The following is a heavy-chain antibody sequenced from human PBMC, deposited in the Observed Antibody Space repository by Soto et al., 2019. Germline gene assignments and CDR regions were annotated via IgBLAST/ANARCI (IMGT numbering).Heavy chain of an antibody. Sequence: EVQLVESGGTLVQPGGSLKLSCAASGFIFSGSALHWVRQASGKGLEWVGRIRSRANSYATAYAASVKGRFTISRDDSKNKAYLQMNSLKTEDTAVYYCTRPADGGSGYTFDQWGQGTLVTVSS. J-gene: IGHJ4*02. CDR1: GFIFSGSA. CDR2: IRSRANSYAT. CDR3: TRPADGGSGYTFDQ. D-gene: IGHD3-22*01. V-gene: IGHV3-73*01.